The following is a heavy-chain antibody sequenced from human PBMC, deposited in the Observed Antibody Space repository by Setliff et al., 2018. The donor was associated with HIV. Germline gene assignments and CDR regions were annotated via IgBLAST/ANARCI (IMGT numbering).Heavy chain of an antibody. V-gene: IGHV4-59*08. D-gene: IGHD6-25*01. CDR3: ARHDFNSGVNGRIFDI. Sequence: LETLSLTCTVSGASISEYFWSWIRQSPGRRPEWIGHIYYTGSSKYSPSLKSRVTMSVDMARNQFSLNLTSVTAADTAVYYCARHDFNSGVNGRIFDIWGQGTLVTVSS. J-gene: IGHJ4*02. CDR1: GASISEYF. CDR2: IYYTGSS.